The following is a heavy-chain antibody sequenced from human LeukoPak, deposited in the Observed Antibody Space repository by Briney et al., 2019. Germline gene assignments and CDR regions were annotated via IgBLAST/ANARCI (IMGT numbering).Heavy chain of an antibody. J-gene: IGHJ3*02. CDR3: ARAQQKWLVDAFDI. V-gene: IGHV3-7*04. CDR2: IKQDGSEK. D-gene: IGHD6-19*01. Sequence: GGSLRLSCAASGFTFSSYWMSWVRQAPGKGLEWVANIKQDGSEKYYVDSVKCPFTISTDTPKTSLFLQIYGPRAEDTAVYYCARAQQKWLVDAFDIWGQGTMVTVSS. CDR1: GFTFSSYW.